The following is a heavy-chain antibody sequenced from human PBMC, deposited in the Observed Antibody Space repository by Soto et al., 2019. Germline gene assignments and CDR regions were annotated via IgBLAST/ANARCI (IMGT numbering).Heavy chain of an antibody. J-gene: IGHJ4*02. V-gene: IGHV4-4*02. CDR1: SDSIAGENW. CDR3: ARVFSSGSGWMYYFDF. D-gene: IGHD6-19*01. CDR2: VFHTGGP. Sequence: QVQLQESGPGLVKPSETLSLTCTVSSDSIAGENWWSWVRQPPGLGLEWIGEVFHTGGPNYNPSLKSRVTMEVDKSRNQFSLKLISATAADTAVYYCARVFSSGSGWMYYFDFWGQGPLVSVSS.